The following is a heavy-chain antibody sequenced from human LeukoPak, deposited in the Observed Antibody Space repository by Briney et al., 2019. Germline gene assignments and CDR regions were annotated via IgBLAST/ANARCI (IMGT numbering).Heavy chain of an antibody. J-gene: IGHJ4*02. CDR2: IYSGGST. D-gene: IGHD6-19*01. CDR3: ARARVSSGWYGFFDY. CDR1: GFTVSSSY. V-gene: IGHV3-53*01. Sequence: GGSLGLSCAASGFTVSSSYMSWVRQAPGKGLEWVSVIYSGGSTYYADSVKGRFTISRDNSKNTLYLQMNSLRAEDTAVYYCARARVSSGWYGFFDYWGQGTLVTVSS.